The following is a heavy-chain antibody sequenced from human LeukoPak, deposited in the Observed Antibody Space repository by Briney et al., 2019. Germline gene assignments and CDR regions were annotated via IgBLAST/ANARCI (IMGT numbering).Heavy chain of an antibody. D-gene: IGHD2-2*01. CDR3: ARDIVVVPAAMIDY. J-gene: IGHJ4*02. CDR1: GYTFTSYG. V-gene: IGHV1-18*01. CDR2: ISAYNGNT. Sequence: ASVKVSCKASGYTFTSYGISWVRQAPGQGLEWMGWISAYNGNTNYAQKLQGRVTMTTDTSTSTAYMELRSLRSDGTAVYYCARDIVVVPAAMIDYWGQGTLVTVSS.